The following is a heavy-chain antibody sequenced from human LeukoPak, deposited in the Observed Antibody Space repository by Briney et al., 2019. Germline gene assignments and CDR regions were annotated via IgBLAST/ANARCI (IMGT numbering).Heavy chain of an antibody. D-gene: IGHD3-10*01. CDR3: ARDSMIRGVIIPPIDY. CDR1: GFTFSSYW. Sequence: GGSLRLSCAASGFTFSSYWMSWVRQAPGKGLEWVANIKQDGSEKYYVDSVKGRFTISGDNAKNSLYLQMNSLRAEDTAVYYCARDSMIRGVIIPPIDYWGQGTLVTVSS. J-gene: IGHJ4*02. V-gene: IGHV3-7*01. CDR2: IKQDGSEK.